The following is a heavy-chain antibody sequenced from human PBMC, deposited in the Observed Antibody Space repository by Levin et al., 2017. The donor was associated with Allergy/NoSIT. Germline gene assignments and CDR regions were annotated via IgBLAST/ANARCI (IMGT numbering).Heavy chain of an antibody. Sequence: ASVKVSCKASGGTFSSYAISWVRQAPGQGLEWMGGIIPIFGTANYAQKFQGRVTITADESTSTAYMELSSLRSEDTAVYYCARSKVRPMVRELEDNWFDPWGQGTLVTVSS. CDR3: ARSKVRPMVRELEDNWFDP. CDR2: IIPIFGTA. CDR1: GGTFSSYA. J-gene: IGHJ5*02. V-gene: IGHV1-69*13. D-gene: IGHD3-10*01.